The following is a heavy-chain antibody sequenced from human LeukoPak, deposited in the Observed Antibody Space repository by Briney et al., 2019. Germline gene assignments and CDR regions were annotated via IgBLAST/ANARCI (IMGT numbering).Heavy chain of an antibody. J-gene: IGHJ4*02. CDR1: GFTFSSSG. CDR2: IRYDGNSK. D-gene: IGHD2-2*01. CDR3: AKDLRYQLPLFDY. V-gene: IGHV3-30*02. Sequence: GGSLRLSCAASGFTFSSSGMHWVRQAPGKGLEWVAFIRYDGNSKYYADSVKGRFTISRDNSKNTLYLQMNSLRAEDTAVYYCAKDLRYQLPLFDYWGQGTLVTVSS.